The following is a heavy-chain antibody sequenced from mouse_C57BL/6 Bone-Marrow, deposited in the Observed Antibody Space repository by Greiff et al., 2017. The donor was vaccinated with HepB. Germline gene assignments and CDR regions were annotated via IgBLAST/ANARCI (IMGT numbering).Heavy chain of an antibody. V-gene: IGHV5-4*01. J-gene: IGHJ3*01. CDR1: GFTFSSYA. CDR3: ARDDGYY. Sequence: EVKLVESGEGLVKPGGSLKLSCAASGFTFSSYAMSWVRQTPEKRLEWVATISDGGSYTYYPDNVKGRFTISRDNAKNNLYLQMSHLKSEDTAMYYCARDDGYYWGQGTLVTVSA. CDR2: ISDGGSYT. D-gene: IGHD2-3*01.